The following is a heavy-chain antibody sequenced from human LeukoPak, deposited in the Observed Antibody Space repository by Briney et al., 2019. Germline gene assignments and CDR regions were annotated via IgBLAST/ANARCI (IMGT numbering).Heavy chain of an antibody. CDR3: ASSCGGDCYYGDAFDI. V-gene: IGHV5-10-1*01. Sequence: GESLRISCKGSGYSFTSYWISWVRQMPGKGLEWMGRIDPSDSYTNYSPSFQGHVTISADKSISTAYLQWSSLKASDTAMYYCASSCGGDCYYGDAFDIWGQGTMVTVSS. CDR2: IDPSDSYT. J-gene: IGHJ3*02. D-gene: IGHD2-21*02. CDR1: GYSFTSYW.